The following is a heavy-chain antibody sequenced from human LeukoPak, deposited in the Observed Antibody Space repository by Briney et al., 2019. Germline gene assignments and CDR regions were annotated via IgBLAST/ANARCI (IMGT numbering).Heavy chain of an antibody. D-gene: IGHD2-8*01. CDR2: ISDDGSNK. J-gene: IGHJ3*01. CDR3: AKDSWSYNGIYDPFDV. Sequence: GGSLRLSCAASGFTFSSYAMHWVRQAPGKGLEWVAVISDDGSNKNYADSVKGRFTISRDNSKNTLSLQMNSLRPEDTAIYYCAKDSWSYNGIYDPFDVWGRGTMVTISS. V-gene: IGHV3-30-3*01. CDR1: GFTFSSYA.